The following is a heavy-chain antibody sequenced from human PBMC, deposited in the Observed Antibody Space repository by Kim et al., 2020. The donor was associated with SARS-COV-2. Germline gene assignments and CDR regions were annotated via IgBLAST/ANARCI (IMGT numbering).Heavy chain of an antibody. CDR2: IYYSGST. CDR3: ARHFIASLGYNWFDP. D-gene: IGHD3-16*01. V-gene: IGHV4-39*01. CDR1: GGSISSSSYY. Sequence: SETLSLTCTVSGGSISSSSYYWGWIRQPPGKGLEWIGSIYYSGSTYYNPSLKSRVTISVDTSKNQFSLKLSSVTAADTAVYYCARHFIASLGYNWFDPWGQGTLVTVSS. J-gene: IGHJ5*02.